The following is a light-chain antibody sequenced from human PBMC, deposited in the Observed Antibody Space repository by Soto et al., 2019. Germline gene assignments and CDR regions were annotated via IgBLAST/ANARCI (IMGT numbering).Light chain of an antibody. CDR2: EVS. J-gene: IGLJ3*02. CDR3: SSYTTISTHV. V-gene: IGLV2-14*01. CDR1: ISDVGSYNY. Sequence: QSALTQPASVSGSLGQSITISCTGTISDVGSYNYVSWYQQYPGRAPKLMIFEVSNRPSGVSNRFSGSKSGNTASLTISGLQAEDEAEYYCSSYTTISTHVFGGGTKLTVL.